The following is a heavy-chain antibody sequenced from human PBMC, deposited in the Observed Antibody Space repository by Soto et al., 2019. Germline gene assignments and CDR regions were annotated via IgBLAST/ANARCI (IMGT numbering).Heavy chain of an antibody. V-gene: IGHV1-8*01. Sequence: GASVEGTSKASGYTFTSYDINWVRQATGQGLEWMGWMNPNSGNTGYAQKFQGRVTMTRNTSISTAYMELSSLRSEDTAVYYCARAHYDFWSESYYGMDVWGQGTTVTVSS. CDR2: MNPNSGNT. CDR1: GYTFTSYD. CDR3: ARAHYDFWSESYYGMDV. J-gene: IGHJ6*02. D-gene: IGHD3-3*01.